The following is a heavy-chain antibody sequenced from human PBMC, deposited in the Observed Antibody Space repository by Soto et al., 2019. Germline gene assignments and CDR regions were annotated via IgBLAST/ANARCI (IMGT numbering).Heavy chain of an antibody. CDR2: INPNSGGT. V-gene: IGHV1-2*02. Sequence: QVQLVQSGAEVKKPGASVKVSCKASGYSFTGYYMHWVRQAPGQGLEWMGWINPNSGGTNYAQKFQGRVTMTRDTSISTAYMELRRLRSDDTAVYYCARDRQRVDCSGGSCYWYYYYGMDVWGQGTTVTVSS. J-gene: IGHJ6*02. CDR1: GYSFTGYY. CDR3: ARDRQRVDCSGGSCYWYYYYGMDV. D-gene: IGHD2-15*01.